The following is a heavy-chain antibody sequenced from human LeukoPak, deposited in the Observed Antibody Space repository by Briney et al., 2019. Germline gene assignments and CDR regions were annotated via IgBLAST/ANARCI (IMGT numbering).Heavy chain of an antibody. CDR3: AREERISAALPGTPDAFDI. CDR1: GYTFTGYY. CDR2: INPNSGGT. V-gene: IGHV1-2*02. D-gene: IGHD2-2*02. Sequence: ASVKVSCKASGYTFTGYYMHWVRQAPGQGLEWMGWINPNSGGTNYAQKFQGRVTMTRDTSISTAYMELSRLRSDDTAVYYCAREERISAALPGTPDAFDIWGQGTMVTVSS. J-gene: IGHJ3*02.